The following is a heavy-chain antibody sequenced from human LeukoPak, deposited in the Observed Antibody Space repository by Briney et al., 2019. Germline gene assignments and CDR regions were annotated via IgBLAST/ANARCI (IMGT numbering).Heavy chain of an antibody. Sequence: GASVKVSCKASGYTLTSYGISWVRRAPGQGLEWMGWISAYNGNTNYAQKLQGRVTMTTDTSTSTAYMELRSLRSDDTAVYYCARGGHYYDSSGYYSNAFDIWGQGTMVTVSS. CDR2: ISAYNGNT. CDR1: GYTLTSYG. D-gene: IGHD3-22*01. CDR3: ARGGHYYDSSGYYSNAFDI. J-gene: IGHJ3*02. V-gene: IGHV1-18*01.